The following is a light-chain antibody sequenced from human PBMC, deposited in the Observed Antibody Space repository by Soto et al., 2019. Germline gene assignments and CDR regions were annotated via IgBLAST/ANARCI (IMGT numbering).Light chain of an antibody. CDR3: QTYDKRLGGVV. CDR2: GNT. J-gene: IGLJ3*02. V-gene: IGLV1-40*01. Sequence: QSVLPQPPSVSGAPGQTVKISCPGSRSNIGAGYHVHWYMQLPGKAPKRLIIGNTNRPSGVTDRCSGSRSGSSASLAISGIQAEDEADYYCQTYDKRLGGVVFGGGTKVTVL. CDR1: RSNIGAGYH.